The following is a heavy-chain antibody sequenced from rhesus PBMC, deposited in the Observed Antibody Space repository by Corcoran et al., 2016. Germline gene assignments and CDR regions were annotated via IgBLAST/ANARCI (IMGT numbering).Heavy chain of an antibody. D-gene: IGHD1-26*01. V-gene: IGHV2-174*01. CDR2: IYWDDAK. CDR3: ARYNWNYGYFDY. CDR1: GFSLTTSGMG. Sequence: QVTLKESGPALVKPTQTLTLTCTFSGFSLTTSGMGVGWIRQPPGKALEWLALIYWDDAKRYSTSLKSRLTISNDTSKNQVVLTMTNMDPVDTATYYCARYNWNYGYFDYWGQGVLVTVSS. J-gene: IGHJ4*01.